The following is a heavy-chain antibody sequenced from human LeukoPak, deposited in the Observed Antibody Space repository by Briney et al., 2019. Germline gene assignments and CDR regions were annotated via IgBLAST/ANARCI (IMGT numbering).Heavy chain of an antibody. V-gene: IGHV4-39*07. CDR1: GGSISSYY. CDR2: IHYSEST. J-gene: IGHJ4*02. D-gene: IGHD2-15*01. Sequence: SETLSLTCTVSGGSISSYYWGWIRQPPGKGLEWIGNIHYSESTYYNPPLKSRVTISVDTSKNQFSLKLTSVTAADTAVYYCARGRDIVVVVAAAHFDYWGQGTLVTVSS. CDR3: ARGRDIVVVVAAAHFDY.